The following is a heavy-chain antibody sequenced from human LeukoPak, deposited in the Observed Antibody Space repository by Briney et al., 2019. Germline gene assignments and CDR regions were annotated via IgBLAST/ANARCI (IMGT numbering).Heavy chain of an antibody. Sequence: AGGSLRLSCAASGFTVSTKYMSWVRQAPGKGLEWVSIIYSGGNTYHADSVKGRFTISRDNSKNTLYLQMNSLRAEDTAVYYCAKVTRNYDADYWGQGTLVTVSS. CDR3: AKVTRNYDADY. J-gene: IGHJ4*02. D-gene: IGHD1-7*01. CDR1: GFTVSTKY. CDR2: IYSGGNT. V-gene: IGHV3-66*02.